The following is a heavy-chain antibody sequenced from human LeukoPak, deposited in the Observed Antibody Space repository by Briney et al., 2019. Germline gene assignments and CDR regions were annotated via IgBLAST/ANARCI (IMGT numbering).Heavy chain of an antibody. D-gene: IGHD6-6*01. J-gene: IGHJ4*02. CDR2: MNPNSGNT. CDR3: ARLPKYSRPLDY. V-gene: IGHV1-8*02. CDR1: GYTFSSYD. Sequence: GASVKVSCKASGYTFSSYDINWVRQATGQGLEWMGWMNPNSGNTAYAQKFQGRVTMSRDTSISTAYMELSSLRSEDTAVYYCARLPKYSRPLDYWGQGTLGTVSS.